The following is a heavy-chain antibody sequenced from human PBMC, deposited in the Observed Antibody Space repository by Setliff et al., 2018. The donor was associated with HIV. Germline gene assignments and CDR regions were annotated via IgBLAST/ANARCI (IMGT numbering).Heavy chain of an antibody. J-gene: IGHJ3*02. Sequence: GGSLRLSCVASGFTFSTFAMHWVRQAPGKGLEWVSVVSYDGSRTHYADSVKGRFTISRDNARNSLHLEMNSLRAEDTAVYYCVGDGVGVVPGDAFDKWGQGTAVTVSS. CDR1: GFTFSTFA. V-gene: IGHV3-30*07. D-gene: IGHD3-10*01. CDR3: VGDGVGVVPGDAFDK. CDR2: VSYDGSRT.